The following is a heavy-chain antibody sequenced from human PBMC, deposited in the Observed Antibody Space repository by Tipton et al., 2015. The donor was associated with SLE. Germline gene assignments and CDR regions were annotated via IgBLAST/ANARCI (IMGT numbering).Heavy chain of an antibody. V-gene: IGHV4-34*01. D-gene: IGHD4-17*01. CDR3: ARAPFSDYGDSPDYYYYMDV. Sequence: TLSLTCAVYGGSFSGYYWSWIRQPPGKGLEWIGEINHSGSTNYNPSLKSRVTISVDTSKNQFSLKLSSVTAADTAVYYCARAPFSDYGDSPDYYYYMDVWGKGTTVTVSS. J-gene: IGHJ6*03. CDR1: GGSFSGYY. CDR2: INHSGST.